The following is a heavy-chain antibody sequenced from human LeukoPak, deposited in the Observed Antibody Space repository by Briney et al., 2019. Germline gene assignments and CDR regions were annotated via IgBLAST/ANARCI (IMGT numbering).Heavy chain of an antibody. V-gene: IGHV4-34*01. Sequence: PSETLSLTCAVYGGSFSGYYWSWIRQPPGKGLELSGEINHSGSTNYNPSLKSRVTISVDTSKNQFSLKLSSVTAADTAVYYCARGGYYDYVWGSYRPNWFDPWGQGTLVTVSS. D-gene: IGHD3-16*02. CDR2: INHSGST. J-gene: IGHJ5*02. CDR1: GGSFSGYY. CDR3: ARGGYYDYVWGSYRPNWFDP.